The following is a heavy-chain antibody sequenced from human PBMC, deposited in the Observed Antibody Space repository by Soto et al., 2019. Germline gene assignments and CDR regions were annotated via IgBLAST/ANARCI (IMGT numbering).Heavy chain of an antibody. Sequence: ASVKVSCKASGYTFTSYGISWVRQAPGQGLEWMGWISAYNGNTNYAQKLQGRVTMTTDTSTSTAYMELRSLRSDDTAVYYCARAAGITMVRVLAPYYYYYMDVWGKGTTVTVSS. J-gene: IGHJ6*03. D-gene: IGHD3-10*01. CDR1: GYTFTSYG. CDR3: ARAAGITMVRVLAPYYYYYMDV. V-gene: IGHV1-18*01. CDR2: ISAYNGNT.